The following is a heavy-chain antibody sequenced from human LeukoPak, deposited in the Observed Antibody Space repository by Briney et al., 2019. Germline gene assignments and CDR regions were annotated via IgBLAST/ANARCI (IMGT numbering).Heavy chain of an antibody. D-gene: IGHD1-26*01. V-gene: IGHV1-18*01. CDR3: ARVKREGYFDY. J-gene: IGHJ4*02. Sequence: ASVKVSCKASGYTFSNYVLTWVRQAPGQGFEWMGRISTYTGNSNYAQKFQDRVTMTTDTSTSTAYMELRSLRSDDTAVYYCARVKREGYFDYWGQGTLVTVSS. CDR1: GYTFSNYV. CDR2: ISTYTGNS.